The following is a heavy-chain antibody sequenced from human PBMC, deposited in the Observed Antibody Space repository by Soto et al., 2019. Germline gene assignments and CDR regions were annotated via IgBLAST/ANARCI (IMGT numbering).Heavy chain of an antibody. CDR2: ISGSGGST. D-gene: IGHD2-2*01. CDR1: GFTFSSYA. CDR3: AKVSGIVVVPAALTGD. J-gene: IGHJ4*02. V-gene: IGHV3-23*01. Sequence: GGSLRLSCAASGFTFSSYAMSWVRQAPGKGLEWVSAISGSGGSTYYADSVKGRFTISRDNSKNTLYLQMNSLRAEDTAVYYCAKVSGIVVVPAALTGDWGQGTLVTVSS.